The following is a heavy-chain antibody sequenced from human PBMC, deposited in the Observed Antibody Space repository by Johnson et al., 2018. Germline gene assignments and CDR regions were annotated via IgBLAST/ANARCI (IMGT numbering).Heavy chain of an antibody. CDR3: TRSEYSGTYFS. J-gene: IGHJ1*01. CDR1: GFTFSSYG. Sequence: VQLLESEGGVVQPGRSLRLSCAASGFTFSSYGMHWVRQAPGKGLEWVAVISYDGSNKYYADSVKGRFTISRDDSKNTAYLQMNSLKTEDTAVYFCTRSEYSGTYFSWGQGTRVTVSS. D-gene: IGHD1-26*01. CDR2: ISYDGSNK. V-gene: IGHV3-30*03.